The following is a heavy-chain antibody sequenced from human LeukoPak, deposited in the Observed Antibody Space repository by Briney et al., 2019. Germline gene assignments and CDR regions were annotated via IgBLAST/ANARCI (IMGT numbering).Heavy chain of an antibody. D-gene: IGHD3-22*01. CDR2: ISSSGSTI. V-gene: IGHV3-11*01. CDR1: GFTFSDYY. J-gene: IGHJ3*02. CDR3: ARGSYGGTYYYDSSGYYQILDI. Sequence: GGSPRLSCAASGFTFSDYYMSWIRQAPGKGMEWVSYISSSGSTIYYADSVKGRFTISRDNAKNSLYLQMNSLRAEDTAVYYCARGSYGGTYYYDSSGYYQILDIWGQGTMVTVSS.